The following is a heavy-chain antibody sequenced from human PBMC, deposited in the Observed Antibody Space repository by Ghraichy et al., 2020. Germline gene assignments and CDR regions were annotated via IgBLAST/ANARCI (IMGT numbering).Heavy chain of an antibody. CDR1: GFTFSSYW. V-gene: IGHV3-74*01. Sequence: GGSLRLSCVASGFTFSSYWMHWVRQAPGKQPVWVSRINNDGSSIDYADSVEGRFTISRDNAKKTLYLQMNSLRAEDTDVYYCVRGAPFDYWGQGTLVTVSS. CDR3: VRGAPFDY. CDR2: INNDGSSI. J-gene: IGHJ4*02.